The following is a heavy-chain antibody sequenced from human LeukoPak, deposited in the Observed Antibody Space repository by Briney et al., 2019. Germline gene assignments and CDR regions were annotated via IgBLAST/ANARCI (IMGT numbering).Heavy chain of an antibody. V-gene: IGHV3-30-3*01. CDR3: ARDREGDDAFDI. CDR1: GFTFSSYA. Sequence: PGGSLRLSCAASGFTFSSYAMHWVRQAPGKGLEWVAVISYDGSNKYYADSVKGRFTISRDNSKNTLYLQMNSLRAEDTAVYYCARDREGDDAFDIWGQGTMVTVSS. CDR2: ISYDGSNK. J-gene: IGHJ3*02.